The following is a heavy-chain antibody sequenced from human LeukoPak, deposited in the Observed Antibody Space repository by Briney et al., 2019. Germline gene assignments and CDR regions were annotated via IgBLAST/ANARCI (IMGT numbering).Heavy chain of an antibody. CDR3: AKDSEMTAAGYFDY. CDR1: GFTFDDYA. Sequence: PGGSLRLSCAASGFTFDDYAMHWVRQAPGKGLEWVSLISWDGGSTYYADSVKGRFTISRDNSKNSLYLQMNSLRAEDTALYYCAKDSEMTAAGYFDYWGQGTLVTVSS. V-gene: IGHV3-43D*03. CDR2: ISWDGGST. J-gene: IGHJ4*02. D-gene: IGHD6-13*01.